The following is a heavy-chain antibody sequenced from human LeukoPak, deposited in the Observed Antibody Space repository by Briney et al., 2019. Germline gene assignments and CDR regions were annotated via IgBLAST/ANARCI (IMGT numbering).Heavy chain of an antibody. Sequence: GGSLRLSCAASGFTFSSSAMSWVRQAPGKGLEWVSAISNNGGYTYYADSVKGRFTISRDNSKNTLYLQMNSLRAEDTAVYYCAKAGYSSGLYYYYYGMDVWGQGTTVTVSS. J-gene: IGHJ6*02. CDR1: GFTFSSSA. D-gene: IGHD6-19*01. V-gene: IGHV3-23*01. CDR3: AKAGYSSGLYYYYYGMDV. CDR2: ISNNGGYT.